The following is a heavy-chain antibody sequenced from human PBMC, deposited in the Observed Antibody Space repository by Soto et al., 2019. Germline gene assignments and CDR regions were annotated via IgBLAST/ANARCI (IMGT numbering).Heavy chain of an antibody. CDR2: ISFDGSKK. Sequence: LRLSCAASGFTLGLYGMHWVRQAPGKGLEWLGVISFDGSKKDHVDAVKGRFIIYRDNSRSLVHLQMNSLRADDTAVYHCAKDLAPEIGKGSSWYYYGMDVWGQGTTVTV. D-gene: IGHD1-20*01. CDR3: AKDLAPEIGKGSSWYYYGMDV. CDR1: GFTLGLYG. J-gene: IGHJ6*02. V-gene: IGHV3-33*06.